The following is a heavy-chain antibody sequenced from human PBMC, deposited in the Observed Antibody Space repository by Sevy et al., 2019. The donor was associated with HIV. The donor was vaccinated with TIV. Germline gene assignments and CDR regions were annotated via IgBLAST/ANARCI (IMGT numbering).Heavy chain of an antibody. V-gene: IGHV3-23*01. Sequence: GGSLRLSCAASGFTFSSYAMSWVRQAPGKGLEWVSAISGSGGSTYYADSVKGRFTISRDNSKNTLYLQMNSLRAEDTAVYYCSKGRYSSSWYHDYWGQGTLVTVSS. CDR2: ISGSGGST. CDR1: GFTFSSYA. D-gene: IGHD6-13*01. CDR3: SKGRYSSSWYHDY. J-gene: IGHJ4*02.